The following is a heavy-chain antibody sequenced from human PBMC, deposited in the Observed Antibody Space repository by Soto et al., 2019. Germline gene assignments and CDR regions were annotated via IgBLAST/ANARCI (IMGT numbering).Heavy chain of an antibody. D-gene: IGHD3-10*01. CDR2: IYWNDDK. CDR1: GFSLSTSGVG. J-gene: IGHJ6*02. V-gene: IGHV2-5*01. CDR3: AHSRVYYGSGSYYSYYYGMDV. Sequence: SGPTLVNPTQTLTLTCTFSGFSLSTSGVGVGWIRQPPGKALEWLALIYWNDDKRYSPSLKSRLTITKDTSKNQVVLTMTNMDPVDTATYYCAHSRVYYGSGSYYSYYYGMDVWGQGTKVTVSS.